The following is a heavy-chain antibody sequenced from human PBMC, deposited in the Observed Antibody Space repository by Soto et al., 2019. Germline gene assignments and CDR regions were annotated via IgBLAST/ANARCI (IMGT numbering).Heavy chain of an antibody. CDR1: GGTFSSYA. J-gene: IGHJ6*02. CDR3: ARERGEGVATIGDDYYYYGMDV. D-gene: IGHD5-12*01. Sequence: SVKVSCKASGGTFSSYAISWVRQAPGQGLEWMGGIIPIFGTANYAQKFQGRVTITADKSTSTAYMELSSLRSEDTAVYYCARERGEGVATIGDDYYYYGMDVWGQGTTVTVSS. CDR2: IIPIFGTA. V-gene: IGHV1-69*06.